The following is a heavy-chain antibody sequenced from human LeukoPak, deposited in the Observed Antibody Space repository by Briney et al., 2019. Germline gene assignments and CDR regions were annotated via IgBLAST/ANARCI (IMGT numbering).Heavy chain of an antibody. Sequence: ASVKVSCKASGYTFTSYYMHWVRQAPGQGPEWMGIINPSGGSTSYAQKFQGRVTMTRDTSTSTVYMELSSLRSEDTAVYYCARSDYGDAGNYGMDVWGQGTTVTVSS. D-gene: IGHD4-17*01. V-gene: IGHV1-46*01. CDR2: INPSGGST. J-gene: IGHJ6*02. CDR1: GYTFTSYY. CDR3: ARSDYGDAGNYGMDV.